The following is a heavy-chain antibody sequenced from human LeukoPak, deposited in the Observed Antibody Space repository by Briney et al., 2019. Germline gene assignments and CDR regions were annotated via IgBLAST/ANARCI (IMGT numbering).Heavy chain of an antibody. J-gene: IGHJ4*02. Sequence: PGGSLRLSCAASGFIFSRYWMSWVRRAPGKGLEWVADINQGGSEKFYVDSVKGRFTISRDNARNSLYLQMNSLRAEDTAVYYCAKVPSMVRGVAFDYWGQGTLVTVSS. D-gene: IGHD3-10*01. CDR1: GFIFSRYW. V-gene: IGHV3-7*03. CDR2: INQGGSEK. CDR3: AKVPSMVRGVAFDY.